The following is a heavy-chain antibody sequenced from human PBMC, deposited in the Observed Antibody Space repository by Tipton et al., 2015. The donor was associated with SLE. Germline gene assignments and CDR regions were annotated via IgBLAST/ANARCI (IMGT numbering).Heavy chain of an antibody. V-gene: IGHV4-39*07. CDR3: ARDQVGYSGYTSFYYMDV. Sequence: TLSLTCTVSGGSIISSTYFWAWIRQPPGKGLEWIGSIYYGRSTNYNPSLKSRVTISVDTSKNLFSLKLSSVTAADTAVYYCARDQVGYSGYTSFYYMDVWGKGTTVTVSS. D-gene: IGHD5-12*01. CDR2: IYYGRST. J-gene: IGHJ6*03. CDR1: GGSIISSTYF.